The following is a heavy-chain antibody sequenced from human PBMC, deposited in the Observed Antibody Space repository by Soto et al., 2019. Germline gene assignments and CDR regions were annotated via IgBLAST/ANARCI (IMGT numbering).Heavy chain of an antibody. J-gene: IGHJ6*01. CDR3: ATRIQHRFSFGMDV. CDR2: IYYSGST. V-gene: IGHV4-59*08. CDR1: GGSISSYY. Sequence: PSETLSLTCTVSGGSISSYYWSWIRQPPRKGLEWIGYIYYSGSTNYNPSLKSRVTISVDTSKNPFSLRLSSVTAADTAVYYCATRIQHRFSFGMDVWGQGTTV.